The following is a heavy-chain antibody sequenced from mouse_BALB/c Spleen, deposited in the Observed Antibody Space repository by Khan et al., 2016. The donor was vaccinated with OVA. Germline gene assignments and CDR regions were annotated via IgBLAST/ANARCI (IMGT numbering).Heavy chain of an antibody. CDR3: ARDRIDY. V-gene: IGHV1-7*01. Sequence: QVQLQQPGAELAKPGASVKMSCTASGYTFTSYWMHWIKQRPGQGLEWIGYINPTSGYTDYNPKFKDKATLTADKSSSTAYLQLSSLTSDDSAVYYCARDRIDYWGQGTALTVSS. CDR2: INPTSGYT. CDR1: GYTFTSYW. J-gene: IGHJ2*01.